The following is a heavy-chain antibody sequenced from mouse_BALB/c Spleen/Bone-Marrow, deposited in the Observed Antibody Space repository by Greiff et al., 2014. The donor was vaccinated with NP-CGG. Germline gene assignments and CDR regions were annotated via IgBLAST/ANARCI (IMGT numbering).Heavy chain of an antibody. CDR1: GFTFTDYY. CDR2: IGNKAYGYTT. V-gene: IGHV7-3*02. CDR3: ARDRKGILMDS. Sequence: EVQVQQSGGGLVQPGGSLRLSCATSGFTFTDYYMNWVRQPPGKALEWLGFIGNKAYGYTTEYRATVKGRFTVTRDNSQSILYLQMNTMRAEDNDTDDCARDRKGILMDSWGQGTTLTVSS. J-gene: IGHJ2*01.